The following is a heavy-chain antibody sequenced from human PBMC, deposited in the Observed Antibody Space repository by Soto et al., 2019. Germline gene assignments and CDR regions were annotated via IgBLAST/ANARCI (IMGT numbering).Heavy chain of an antibody. V-gene: IGHV3-23*01. Sequence: GGSLRLSCAASGFTFSSYGMTWVRRAPGKGLEWVSAISGSGNTTYYADSVKGRFTISRDSSKNTLYPQMNSLRAEDTAVYFCAKDLSSSWYPQYWGQGTLVTVSS. J-gene: IGHJ4*02. CDR1: GFTFSSYG. CDR2: ISGSGNTT. D-gene: IGHD6-13*01. CDR3: AKDLSSSWYPQY.